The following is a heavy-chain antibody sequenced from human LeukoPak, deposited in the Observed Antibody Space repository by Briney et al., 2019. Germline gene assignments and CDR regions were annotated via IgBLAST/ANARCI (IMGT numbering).Heavy chain of an antibody. J-gene: IGHJ6*03. CDR1: GFTFSSYS. Sequence: KTGGSLRLSCAASGFTFSSYSMNWVRQAPGKGLEWVSSISSSSSYIYYADSVKGRFTISRDNAKNSLYLQMNSLRAEDTAVYYCAKEYCSSTSCYTRSMDVWGKGTTVTVSS. V-gene: IGHV3-21*01. CDR2: ISSSSSYI. CDR3: AKEYCSSTSCYTRSMDV. D-gene: IGHD2-2*02.